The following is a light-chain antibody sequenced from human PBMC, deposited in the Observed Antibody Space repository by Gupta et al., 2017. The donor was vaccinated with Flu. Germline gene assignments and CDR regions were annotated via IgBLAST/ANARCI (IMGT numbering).Light chain of an antibody. V-gene: IGKV3-11*01. CDR3: QQRSNWPLT. J-gene: IGKJ4*01. CDR1: QSVSSY. Sequence: DIVSTQSPATLSLSPGERATLSCRASQSVSSYLAWYQQKPGQAPRLLNDDASNRATGIPARFSGSGSGKDFTLTISSLEPEDFAVYYCQQRSNWPLTFGGGTKVEIK. CDR2: DAS.